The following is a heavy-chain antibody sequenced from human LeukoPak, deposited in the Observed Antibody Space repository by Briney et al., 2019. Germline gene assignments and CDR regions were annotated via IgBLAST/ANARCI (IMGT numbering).Heavy chain of an antibody. Sequence: AGGSLRLSCAASGFTFSSYAMSWVRQAPGKGLEWVSAISGRGGSTYYADSVKGRFTISRDNSKNPLYLQMNSLRAEDTAVYYCATTLGGQWLVRGYFDYWGQGTLVTVSS. CDR3: ATTLGGQWLVRGYFDY. D-gene: IGHD6-19*01. CDR2: ISGRGGST. J-gene: IGHJ4*02. CDR1: GFTFSSYA. V-gene: IGHV3-23*01.